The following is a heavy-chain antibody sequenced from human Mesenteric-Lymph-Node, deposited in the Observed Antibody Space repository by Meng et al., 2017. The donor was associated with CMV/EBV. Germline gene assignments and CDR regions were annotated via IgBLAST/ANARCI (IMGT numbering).Heavy chain of an antibody. CDR2: ISSSSSYI. J-gene: IGHJ6*02. CDR1: GFTFSSYS. D-gene: IGHD5-18*01. Sequence: GESLKISCAASGFTFSSYSMNWVRQAPGKGLEWVSSISSSSSYIYYADSVKGRFTISRDNAKNSLYLQMNSLRAEDTAVYYCARDLRGYSYANYYYYYGMDVWGQGTTVTVSS. CDR3: ARDLRGYSYANYYYYYGMDV. V-gene: IGHV3-21*01.